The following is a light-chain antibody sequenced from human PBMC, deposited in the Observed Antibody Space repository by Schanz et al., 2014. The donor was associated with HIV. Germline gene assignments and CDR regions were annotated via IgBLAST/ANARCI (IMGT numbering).Light chain of an antibody. CDR3: QQYGSSPYT. J-gene: IGKJ2*01. Sequence: EIVLTQSPGSLSLSPGGRATLSCGASQRLSSSYLAWYQQKRDQPPRLVIYATSTRAAGIPDRFSGSGSGTDFTLTISRLDPEDFAVYYCQQYGSSPYTFGQGTKLEIK. CDR1: QRLSSSY. CDR2: ATS. V-gene: IGKV3-20*01.